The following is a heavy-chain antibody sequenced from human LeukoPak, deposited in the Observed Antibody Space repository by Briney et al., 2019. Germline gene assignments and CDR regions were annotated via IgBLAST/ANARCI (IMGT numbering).Heavy chain of an antibody. CDR2: ISAYNGNT. Sequence: ASVKVSCKASGYTFTSYGISWVRQAPGQGLEWMGWISAYNGNTNYAQKLQGRVTMTTDKSTSTAYMELSSLRSEDTAVYYCARDPPPYCGGDCSAYAFDIWGQGTMVTVSS. D-gene: IGHD2-21*02. CDR1: GYTFTSYG. J-gene: IGHJ3*02. CDR3: ARDPPPYCGGDCSAYAFDI. V-gene: IGHV1-18*01.